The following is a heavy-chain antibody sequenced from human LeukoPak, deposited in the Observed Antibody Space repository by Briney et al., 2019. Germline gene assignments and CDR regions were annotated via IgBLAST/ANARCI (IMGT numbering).Heavy chain of an antibody. J-gene: IGHJ3*02. D-gene: IGHD3-10*01. CDR1: GGSFSGYY. V-gene: IGHV4-34*01. Sequence: PSGTLSLTCAVYGGSFSGYYWSWIRQPPGKGLEWIGEINHSGSTNYNPSLKSRVTISVDTSKTQFSLKLSSVTAADTAVYYCARVVLGGAFDIWGQGTMVTVSS. CDR2: INHSGST. CDR3: ARVVLGGAFDI.